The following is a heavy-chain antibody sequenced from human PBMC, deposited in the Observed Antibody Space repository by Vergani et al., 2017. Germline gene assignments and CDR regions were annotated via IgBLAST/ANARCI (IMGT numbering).Heavy chain of an antibody. CDR1: GGTFSSYA. J-gene: IGHJ6*02. CDR2: IIPIFGTA. CDR3: ARGRQQLTPDYYYYYGMDV. Sequence: QVQLVQSGAEVKKPGSSVKVSCKASGGTFSSYAISWVRQAPGQGLEWMGGIIPIFGTAKYAQKFQGRVTITADESTSTAYMELSSLRSEDTAVYYCARGRQQLTPDYYYYYGMDVWGQGTTVTVSS. V-gene: IGHV1-69*01. D-gene: IGHD6-13*01.